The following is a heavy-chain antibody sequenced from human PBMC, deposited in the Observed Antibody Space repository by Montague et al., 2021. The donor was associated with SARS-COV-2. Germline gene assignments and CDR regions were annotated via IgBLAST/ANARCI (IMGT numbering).Heavy chain of an antibody. Sequence: SETLSLTCTVSGGSISSYYWSWIRQPPGKGLEWIGRIYSSGSTNYNPSLKSRISMSVDTSKNQFSLKLSSVTAADTAIYYCARDYSHCSGGSCVFDYWGQGTLVTVSS. V-gene: IGHV4-4*07. CDR1: GGSISSYY. CDR2: IYSSGST. J-gene: IGHJ4*02. CDR3: ARDYSHCSGGSCVFDY. D-gene: IGHD2-15*01.